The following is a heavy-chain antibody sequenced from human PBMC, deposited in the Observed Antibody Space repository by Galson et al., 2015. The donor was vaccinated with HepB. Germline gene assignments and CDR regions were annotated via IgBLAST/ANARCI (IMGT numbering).Heavy chain of an antibody. CDR3: ARVGGTEDKYYMDV. CDR2: INHSGST. V-gene: IGHV4-31*03. J-gene: IGHJ6*03. Sequence: QVQLQESGPGLVKPSQTLSLTCTVSGGSISSGGYYWSWIRQPPGKGLEWIGKINHSGSTNYNPSLKSRVTISVDTSKKQFSLKLSSVTAADTAVYYCARVGGTEDKYYMDVWGKGTTVTVSS. CDR1: GGSISSGGYY. D-gene: IGHD3-16*01.